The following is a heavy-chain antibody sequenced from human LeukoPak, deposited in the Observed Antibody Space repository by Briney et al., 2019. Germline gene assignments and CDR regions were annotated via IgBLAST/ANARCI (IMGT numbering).Heavy chain of an antibody. CDR3: ARSSLGYCTNGVCFAFDY. Sequence: ASVKVSCKASGGTFSSYAISWVRQAPGQGLGWMGGIIPIFGTANYAQKFQGRVTITTDESTSTAYMELSSLRSEDTAVYYCARSSLGYCTNGVCFAFDYWGQGTLVTVSS. J-gene: IGHJ4*02. CDR2: IIPIFGTA. CDR1: GGTFSSYA. V-gene: IGHV1-69*05. D-gene: IGHD2-8*01.